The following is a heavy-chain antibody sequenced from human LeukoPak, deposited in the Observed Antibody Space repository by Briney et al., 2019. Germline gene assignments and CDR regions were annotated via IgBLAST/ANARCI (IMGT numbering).Heavy chain of an antibody. D-gene: IGHD3-10*01. CDR2: INHSGST. CDR3: ARLRPLLWFGETYYYYYYMDV. V-gene: IGHV4-34*01. CDR1: GGSFSGYY. Sequence: SETLSLTCAVYGGSFSGYYWSWIRQPPGKGLEWIGEINHSGSTNYNPSLKSRVTISVDTSKNQFSLKLSSVTAADTAVYYCARLRPLLWFGETYYYYYYMDVWGKGTTVTISS. J-gene: IGHJ6*03.